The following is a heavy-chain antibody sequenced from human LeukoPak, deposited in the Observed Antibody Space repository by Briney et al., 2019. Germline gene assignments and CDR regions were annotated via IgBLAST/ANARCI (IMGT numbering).Heavy chain of an antibody. Sequence: SGPTLVNPTQTLTLTCTFSGFSLSTSGMRVSWIRQPPGKALEWLARIDWDDDKFYSTSLKTRLTISKDTSKNQVVLTMTNVDPVDTATYYCARMNGRSWFDPWGQGTLVTVSS. V-gene: IGHV2-70*04. CDR2: IDWDDDK. D-gene: IGHD2-8*01. J-gene: IGHJ5*02. CDR1: GFSLSTSGMR. CDR3: ARMNGRSWFDP.